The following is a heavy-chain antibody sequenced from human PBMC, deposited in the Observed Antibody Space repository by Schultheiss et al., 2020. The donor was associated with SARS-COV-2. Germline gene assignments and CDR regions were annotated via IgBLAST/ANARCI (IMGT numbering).Heavy chain of an antibody. D-gene: IGHD1-26*01. Sequence: SQTLSLTCTVSGYSISSGYYWGWIRQPAGKGLEWIGRIYTSGSTNYNPSLKSRVTMSVDTSKNQFSLKLSSVTAADTAVYYCARGRWEGAFDIWGQGTMVTVSS. J-gene: IGHJ3*02. CDR2: IYTSGST. CDR3: ARGRWEGAFDI. V-gene: IGHV4-61*02. CDR1: GYSISSGYY.